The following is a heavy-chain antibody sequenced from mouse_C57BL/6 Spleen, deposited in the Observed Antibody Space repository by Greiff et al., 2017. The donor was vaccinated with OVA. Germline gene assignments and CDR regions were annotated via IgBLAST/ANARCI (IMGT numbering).Heavy chain of an antibody. CDR2: ISSGSSTI. J-gene: IGHJ2*01. Sequence: EVHLVESGGGLVKPGGSLKLSCAASGFTFSDYGMHWVRQAPEKGLEWVAYISSGSSTIYYADTVKGRFTISRDNAKNTLFLQMTSLRSEDTAMYYCARDYYGSSSRYFDYWGQGTTLTVSS. D-gene: IGHD1-1*01. CDR3: ARDYYGSSSRYFDY. V-gene: IGHV5-17*01. CDR1: GFTFSDYG.